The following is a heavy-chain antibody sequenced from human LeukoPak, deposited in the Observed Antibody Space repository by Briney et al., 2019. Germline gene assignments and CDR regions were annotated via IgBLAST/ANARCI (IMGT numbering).Heavy chain of an antibody. CDR1: GYSISSGYY. J-gene: IGHJ1*01. D-gene: IGHD3-10*01. V-gene: IGHV4-38-2*02. CDR2: IYHSGST. Sequence: PSETLSLTCTVSGYSISSGYYWGWIRQPPGKGLEWIGSIYHSGSTYYNPSLKSRVTISVDTSKNQFSLKLSSVTAADTAVYYCASVRGGWGSYYKYSQHGGQGTLVTVSS. CDR3: ASVRGGWGSYYKYSQH.